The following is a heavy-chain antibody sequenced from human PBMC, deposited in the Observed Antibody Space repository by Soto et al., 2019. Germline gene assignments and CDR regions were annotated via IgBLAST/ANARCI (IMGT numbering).Heavy chain of an antibody. J-gene: IGHJ4*02. CDR1: VFSCSDDW. D-gene: IGHD1-26*01. CDR3: VRGEYSGSYFLDY. Sequence: GGSLRLSCAASVFSCSDDWMHWVRQAPGKGLVWVSSVSSVGSTTDYADSVKGRFTISRDNAKNTLYLQMNSLGAEDTAVYYCVRGEYSGSYFLDYWGQGTLVTVSS. V-gene: IGHV3-74*01. CDR2: VSSVGSTT.